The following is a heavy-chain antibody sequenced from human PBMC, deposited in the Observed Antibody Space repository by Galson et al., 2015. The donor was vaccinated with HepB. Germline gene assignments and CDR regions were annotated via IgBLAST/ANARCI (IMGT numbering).Heavy chain of an antibody. CDR1: GLTFTNYY. Sequence: LRLSCAASGLTFTNYYMGWVRQAPGKGLEWVAYINQDGGARFYVDSVRGRFTISRDNADNLLYLQMNSLRVEDTAVYYCARWSLAFDFWGQGTMLTVSS. CDR3: ARWSLAFDF. J-gene: IGHJ3*01. CDR2: INQDGGAR. V-gene: IGHV3-7*01.